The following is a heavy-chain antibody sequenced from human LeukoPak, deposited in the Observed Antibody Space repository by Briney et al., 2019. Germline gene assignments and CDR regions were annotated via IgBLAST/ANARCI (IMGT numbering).Heavy chain of an antibody. J-gene: IGHJ5*02. Sequence: ASVKVSCKASGGTFSSYAISWVRQAPGQGLEWMGWINAGNGNTKSSQKFQGRVTVTRDTSASTAYMELSSLRSEDTAVYYCARAGLSSAHNWFDPWGQGTLVTVSS. V-gene: IGHV1-3*01. CDR1: GGTFSSYA. D-gene: IGHD3-22*01. CDR2: INAGNGNT. CDR3: ARAGLSSAHNWFDP.